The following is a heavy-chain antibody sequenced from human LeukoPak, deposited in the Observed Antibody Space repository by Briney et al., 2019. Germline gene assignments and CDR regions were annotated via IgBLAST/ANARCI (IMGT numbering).Heavy chain of an antibody. CDR3: AREIGPIQLHLWGSAFDY. CDR1: GYTFTNYY. Sequence: ASVKVSCKASGYTFTNYYLHWVRQAPGQGLEWMGILNPGGGSRNYAQKFQGRVTMTRDTSTSTVYMELSSLRSEVTAVYYCAREIGPIQLHLWGSAFDYWGQGTLVTVSS. D-gene: IGHD5-18*01. CDR2: LNPGGGSR. V-gene: IGHV1-46*01. J-gene: IGHJ4*02.